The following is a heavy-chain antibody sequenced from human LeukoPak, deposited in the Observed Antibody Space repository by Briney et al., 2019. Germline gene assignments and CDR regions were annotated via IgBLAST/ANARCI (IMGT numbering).Heavy chain of an antibody. CDR1: GYTFTSYG. J-gene: IGHJ4*02. Sequence: GASVKVSCKASGYTFTSYGISWVRQAPGQGLEWMGWTSAYNGNTNYAQKLQGRVTMTTDTSTSTAYMELRSLRSDDTAVYYCARDTIFGVVIDFDYWGQGTLVTVSS. CDR2: TSAYNGNT. CDR3: ARDTIFGVVIDFDY. D-gene: IGHD3-3*01. V-gene: IGHV1-18*01.